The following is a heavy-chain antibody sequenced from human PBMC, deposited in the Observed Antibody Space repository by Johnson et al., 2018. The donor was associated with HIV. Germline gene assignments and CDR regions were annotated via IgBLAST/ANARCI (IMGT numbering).Heavy chain of an antibody. CDR3: AKEGITMEVDI. J-gene: IGHJ3*02. V-gene: IGHV3-53*01. CDR2: IYSGGNT. CDR1: GFTVSSNY. Sequence: VQLVESGGGLIQPGGSLRLSCAASGFTVSSNYMSWVRQAPGKGLEWVSVIYSGGNTYYADSVRGRFTISRDNSKNTLYLQMKSLRAEDTAVYYCAKEGITMEVDIWGQGTMVTVSS. D-gene: IGHD3-10*01.